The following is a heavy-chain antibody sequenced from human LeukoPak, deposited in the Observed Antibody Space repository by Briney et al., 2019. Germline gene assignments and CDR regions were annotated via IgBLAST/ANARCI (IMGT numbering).Heavy chain of an antibody. CDR3: ASGTDYDFWSGYPPSFDY. J-gene: IGHJ4*02. CDR1: GFTFSSYS. D-gene: IGHD3-3*01. V-gene: IGHV3-21*01. Sequence: GGSLRLSCAASGFTFSSYSMNWVRQAPGKGLEWVSSISSSSSYIYYADSVKGRFTISRDNAKNSLYMQMNSLRAEDTAVYYCASGTDYDFWSGYPPSFDYWGQGTLATVSS. CDR2: ISSSSSYI.